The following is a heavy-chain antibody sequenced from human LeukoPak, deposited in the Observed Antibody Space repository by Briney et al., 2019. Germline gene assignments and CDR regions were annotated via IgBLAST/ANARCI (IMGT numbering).Heavy chain of an antibody. CDR2: INAGNGNT. CDR1: GYTFTNYA. D-gene: IGHD2-15*01. J-gene: IGHJ5*01. Sequence: ASVKVSCKASGYTFTNYAMHWVRQAPGQRLEWMGWINAGNGNTKYSQKFQGRVTITRDSSASTAYMELSSLRSEDTAVYYCARELHCSGGNCYSDWFDSWGQGTLVTVSS. V-gene: IGHV1-3*01. CDR3: ARELHCSGGNCYSDWFDS.